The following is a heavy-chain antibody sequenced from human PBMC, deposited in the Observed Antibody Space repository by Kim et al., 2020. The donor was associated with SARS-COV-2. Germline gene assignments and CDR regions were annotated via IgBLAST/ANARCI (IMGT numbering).Heavy chain of an antibody. CDR1: GYTFTSYY. V-gene: IGHV1-46*01. D-gene: IGHD3-3*01. J-gene: IGHJ5*02. Sequence: ASVKVSCKASGYTFTSYYMHWVRQAPGQGLEWMGIINPSGGSTSYAQKFQGRVTMTRDTSTSTVYMELSSLRSEDTAVYYCARGIGEVFGVVGNWFDPWGQGTLVTVSS. CDR3: ARGIGEVFGVVGNWFDP. CDR2: INPSGGST.